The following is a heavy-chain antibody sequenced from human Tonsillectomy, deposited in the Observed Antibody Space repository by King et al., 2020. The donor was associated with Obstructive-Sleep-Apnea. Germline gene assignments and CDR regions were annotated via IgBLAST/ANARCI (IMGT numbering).Heavy chain of an antibody. CDR2: INHSGST. J-gene: IGHJ5*02. Sequence: VQLQQRGAGLLKPSETLSLTCAVFGGSFSDYYWSWIRQPPGKGLEWIGEINHSGSTNYNPSLKSRVTISIDTSKNQFSLKLNSVTAADTAVYYCARGSGAAAVNWFDPWGQGTLVTVSS. D-gene: IGHD6-13*01. V-gene: IGHV4-34*01. CDR1: GGSFSDYY. CDR3: ARGSGAAAVNWFDP.